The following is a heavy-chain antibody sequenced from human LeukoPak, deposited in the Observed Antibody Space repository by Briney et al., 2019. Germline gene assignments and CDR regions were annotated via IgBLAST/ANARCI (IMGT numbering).Heavy chain of an antibody. J-gene: IGHJ5*02. D-gene: IGHD3-9*01. CDR1: GGSFSGYY. CDR3: ARTLRYFDWLLFQGSPTPNWFNP. V-gene: IGHV4-34*01. Sequence: SETLSLTWAVYGGSFSGYYWSWIRQPPGKGLEWIGEINHSGSTNYNPSLKSRVTISVDTSKNQFSLKLSSVTAADTAVYYCARTLRYFDWLLFQGSPTPNWFNPWGQGTLVTVSS. CDR2: INHSGST.